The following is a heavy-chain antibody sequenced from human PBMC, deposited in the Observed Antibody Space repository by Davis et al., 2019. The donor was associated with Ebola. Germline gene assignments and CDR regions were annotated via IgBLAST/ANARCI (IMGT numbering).Heavy chain of an antibody. CDR1: GYTFTGYY. V-gene: IGHV1-2*06. J-gene: IGHJ4*02. CDR2: INPNSGGT. CDR3: ARGLGIVLSLTATSDFDY. D-gene: IGHD5-12*01. Sequence: AASVKVSCKASGYTFTGYYMHWVRQAPGQGLEWIRRINPNSGGTNYAQKFQGRVTMTRDTSISTAYMELSRLRSDDTAVYYCARGLGIVLSLTATSDFDYWGQGTLVTVSS.